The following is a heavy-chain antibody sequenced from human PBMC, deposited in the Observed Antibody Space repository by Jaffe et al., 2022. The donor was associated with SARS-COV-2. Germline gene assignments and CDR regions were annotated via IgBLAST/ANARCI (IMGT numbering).Heavy chain of an antibody. J-gene: IGHJ4*02. D-gene: IGHD5-18*01. CDR2: ISYDGSNK. V-gene: IGHV3-30-3*01. CDR1: GFTFSSYA. Sequence: QVQLVESGGGVVQPGRSLRLSCAASGFTFSSYAMHWVRQAPGKGLEWVAVISYDGSNKYYADSVKGRFTISRDNSKNTLYLQMNSLRAEDTAVYYCARGSTAMVLLDYFYYWGQGTLVTVSS. CDR3: ARGSTAMVLLDYFYY.